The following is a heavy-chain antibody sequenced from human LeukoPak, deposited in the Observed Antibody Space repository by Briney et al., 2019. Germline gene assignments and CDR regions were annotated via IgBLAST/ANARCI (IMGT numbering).Heavy chain of an antibody. CDR3: AKDGQRGLDYSDVLEN. J-gene: IGHJ1*01. V-gene: IGHV3-33*06. D-gene: IGHD4-11*01. CDR2: IWSDATNQ. Sequence: GRSLRPSCEVSRFTFCDYSIEWVSQAPGKGLEWVAVIWSDATNQYYADSVKGRFTVSRYNFKNTVSLQMNSLRAEDTAVYYCAKDGQRGLDYSDVLENRGQGSLFTVS. CDR1: RFTFCDYS.